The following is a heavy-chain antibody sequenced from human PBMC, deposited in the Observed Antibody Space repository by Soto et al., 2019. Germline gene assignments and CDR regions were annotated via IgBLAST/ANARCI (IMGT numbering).Heavy chain of an antibody. CDR2: ISGSGGST. CDR3: AKDRTMIVVVTYFQH. V-gene: IGHV3-23*01. J-gene: IGHJ1*01. CDR1: GFTFSSYA. D-gene: IGHD3-22*01. Sequence: GGSLRLSCAASGFTFSSYAMSWVRQAPGKGLEWVSAISGSGGSTYYADSVKGRFTISRDNSKNTLYLQMNSLRAEDTAVYYCAKDRTMIVVVTYFQHWGQGTLVIVSA.